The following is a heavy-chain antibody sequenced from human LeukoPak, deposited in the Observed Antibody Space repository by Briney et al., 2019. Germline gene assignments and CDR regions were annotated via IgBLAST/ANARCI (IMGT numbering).Heavy chain of an antibody. D-gene: IGHD6-13*01. CDR2: IYTSGST. CDR3: ARDLDSYSSTWYPYSSGSYLDY. J-gene: IGHJ4*02. Sequence: KPSETLSLTCTVSGGSISIYYWSWIRQPAGKGLEWIGRIYTSGSTNYNPSLKSRVTMSVDTSKNQLSLKLSSVTAADTAVYYCARDLDSYSSTWYPYSSGSYLDYWGQGTLVTVSS. V-gene: IGHV4-4*07. CDR1: GGSISIYY.